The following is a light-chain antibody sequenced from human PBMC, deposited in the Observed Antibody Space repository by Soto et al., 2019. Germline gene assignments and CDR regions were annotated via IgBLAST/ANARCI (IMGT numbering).Light chain of an antibody. CDR3: QSYDSSLSGYVV. J-gene: IGLJ2*01. V-gene: IGLV1-40*01. Sequence: QSVLTQPPSVSGAPGQRVTISCTGSSSNIGAGYDVHWYQQLPGTAPKLLIYGNSNRPSGVPDRFSCSKSGTSASLAITGLQAEDEAEYYCQSYDSSLSGYVVFGGGTKVTVL. CDR2: GNS. CDR1: SSNIGAGYD.